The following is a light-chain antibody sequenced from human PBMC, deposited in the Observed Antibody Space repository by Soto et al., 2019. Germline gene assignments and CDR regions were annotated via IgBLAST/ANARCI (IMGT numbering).Light chain of an antibody. CDR2: DAS. V-gene: IGKV1-5*01. Sequence: IELTQSPGTLSLSLGDRITLSCRASQSISSSLAWYQQKPGTGPRLLIYDASSRATGAPARFSGSGSGTEFTLTISSLQPDDFAPYYCQQYNSYPPTFGQGTKVDI. CDR1: QSISSS. CDR3: QQYNSYPPT. J-gene: IGKJ1*01.